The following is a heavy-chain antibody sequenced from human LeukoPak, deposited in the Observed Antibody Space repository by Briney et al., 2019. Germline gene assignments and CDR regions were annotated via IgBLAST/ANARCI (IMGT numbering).Heavy chain of an antibody. J-gene: IGHJ4*02. CDR2: IYHSGST. V-gene: IGHV4-39*07. CDR1: GGSISSSSYY. D-gene: IGHD6-13*01. CDR3: AGFRIADDY. Sequence: SETLSLTCTVSGGSISSSSYYWGWIRQPPGKGLEWIGEIYHSGSTNYNPSLKSRVTISVDKSKNQFSLKLSSVTAADMAVYYCAGFRIADDYWGQGTLVTVSS.